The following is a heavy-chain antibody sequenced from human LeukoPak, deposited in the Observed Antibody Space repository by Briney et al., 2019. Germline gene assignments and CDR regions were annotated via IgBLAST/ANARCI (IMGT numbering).Heavy chain of an antibody. CDR1: GFTFSSYA. V-gene: IGHV3-30-3*01. CDR2: ILYDGSNK. Sequence: GRSLRLSCAASGFTFSSYAMHWVRQAPGKGLEWVAVILYDGSNKYYADSVKGRFTISRDNSKNTLYPQMNSLRAEDTAVYYCARDHGMDVWGQGTTVTVSS. CDR3: ARDHGMDV. J-gene: IGHJ6*02.